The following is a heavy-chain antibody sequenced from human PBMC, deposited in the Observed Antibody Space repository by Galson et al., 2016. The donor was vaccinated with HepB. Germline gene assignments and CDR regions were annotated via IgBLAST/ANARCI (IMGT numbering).Heavy chain of an antibody. CDR1: GFSFSSYA. Sequence: SLRLSCAASGFSFSSYAMSWARQAPGKGLEWASTITGSGGTTYYADSVKGRFTISRDNSKNTLYLQMNSLRVEDTAVYYCARDGNADSPWGQGTLVTVSS. V-gene: IGHV3-23*01. D-gene: IGHD4-17*01. CDR2: ITGSGGTT. CDR3: ARDGNADSP. J-gene: IGHJ5*02.